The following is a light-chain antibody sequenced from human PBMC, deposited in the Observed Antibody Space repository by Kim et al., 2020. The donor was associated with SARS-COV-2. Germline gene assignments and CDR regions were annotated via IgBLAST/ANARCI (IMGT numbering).Light chain of an antibody. V-gene: IGKV1-5*01. CDR2: DAS. CDR3: QQYNSYSWT. J-gene: IGKJ1*01. CDR1: QSISSW. Sequence: GDRVTITCRASQSISSWFAWYQQKPGKAPKLLIYDASSLESGVPSRFSGSGSGTEFTLTISSLQPDDFATYYCQQYNSYSWTFVQGTKV.